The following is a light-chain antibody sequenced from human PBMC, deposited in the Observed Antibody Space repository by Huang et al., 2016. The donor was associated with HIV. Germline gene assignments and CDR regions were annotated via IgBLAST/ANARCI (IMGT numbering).Light chain of an antibody. J-gene: IGKJ4*01. Sequence: DIQMTQSPSSLSASVGDRVTITCRPIHYIGTSVAWYQPKPGRAPKVLIFAATRLESGVSSRFSGGGAGGEFTLTITSRQPEEFATDYCQQYGSNSLNFGGGTKVEIK. CDR3: QQYGSNSLN. CDR2: AAT. CDR1: HYIGTS. V-gene: IGKV1-NL1*01.